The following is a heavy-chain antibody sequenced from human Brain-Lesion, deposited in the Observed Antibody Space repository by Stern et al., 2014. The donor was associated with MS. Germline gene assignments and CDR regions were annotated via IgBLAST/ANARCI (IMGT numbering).Heavy chain of an antibody. Sequence: QVQLEESGAEVKKPGASVKVSCKVSGYTLTELSMHWVRQAPRKGLGWLGGFDPEDGETIYAQKFQGRVTMTEDTSTDTAYMELSSLRSEDTAVYYCATLSPGAGGNYYRHFDYWGQGTLVTVSS. J-gene: IGHJ4*02. D-gene: IGHD1-26*01. CDR3: ATLSPGAGGNYYRHFDY. CDR2: FDPEDGET. V-gene: IGHV1-24*01. CDR1: GYTLTELS.